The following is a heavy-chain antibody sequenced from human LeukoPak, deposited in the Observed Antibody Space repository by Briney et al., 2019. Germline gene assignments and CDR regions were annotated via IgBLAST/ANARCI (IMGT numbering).Heavy chain of an antibody. J-gene: IGHJ4*02. V-gene: IGHV3-11*01. CDR3: ATYRQVLLPFES. CDR2: ISGSGSNI. CDR1: GFTFGDYY. D-gene: IGHD5-18*01. Sequence: GGSLRLSCAASGFTFGDYYMSWIRQAPGKGLEWVSYISGSGSNIYYADSVRGRFTISRDNSKSILSLQMNSLRAEDTAIYYCATYRQVLLPFESWGQGTLVTVSS.